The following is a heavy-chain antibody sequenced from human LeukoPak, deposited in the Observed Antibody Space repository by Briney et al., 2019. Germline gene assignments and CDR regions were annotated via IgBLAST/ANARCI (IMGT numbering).Heavy chain of an antibody. D-gene: IGHD6-6*01. Sequence: GGSLRLSCAASGFTCSDYYMSWIRQAPGKGLEWVSYISSSGSTIYYADSVKGRFTISRDNAKNSLYLQMNSLRAEDTAVYYCARDGIAARNSMYYFDYWGQGTLVTVSS. CDR2: ISSSGSTI. V-gene: IGHV3-11*01. J-gene: IGHJ4*02. CDR3: ARDGIAARNSMYYFDY. CDR1: GFTCSDYY.